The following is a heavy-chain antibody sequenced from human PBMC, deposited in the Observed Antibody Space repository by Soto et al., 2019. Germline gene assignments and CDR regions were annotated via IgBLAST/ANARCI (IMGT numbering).Heavy chain of an antibody. J-gene: IGHJ6*04. CDR1: GGSISSSSYY. CDR3: ARQWDGDYEPGLDV. Sequence: SETLSLTCTVSGGSISSSSYYWGWIRQPPGKGLEWIGSIYYSGSTYYNPSLKSRVTISVDTSKNQFSLKLSSVTAADTAVYYCARQWDGDYEPGLDVWGKGTTVTVSS. V-gene: IGHV4-39*01. CDR2: IYYSGST. D-gene: IGHD4-17*01.